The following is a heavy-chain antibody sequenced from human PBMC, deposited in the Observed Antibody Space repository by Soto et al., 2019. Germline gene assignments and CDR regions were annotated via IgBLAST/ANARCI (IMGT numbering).Heavy chain of an antibody. CDR3: ATIVVVASTMRDDAFDI. CDR1: GGSFSGYY. Sequence: QVQLQQWGTGQLKSSETLSLTCAVNGGSFSGYYWSWIRQPPGKGLEWIGEIHHSGSTNYNPSLKSRVTISLDTSKNQFSLKLNSVTAADTAAYYCATIVVVASTMRDDAFDIWGQGTMVTVSS. D-gene: IGHD2-2*01. V-gene: IGHV4-34*01. CDR2: IHHSGST. J-gene: IGHJ3*02.